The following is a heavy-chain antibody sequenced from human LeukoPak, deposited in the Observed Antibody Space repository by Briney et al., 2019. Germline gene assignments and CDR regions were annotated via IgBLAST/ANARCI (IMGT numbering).Heavy chain of an antibody. CDR2: IYYSGST. CDR1: GGSISSSSYY. D-gene: IGHD3-22*01. Sequence: LETLSLTCTVSGGSISSSSYYWGWIRQPPGKGLEWIGSIYYSGSTYYNPSLKSRVTISVDTSKNQFSLKLSSVTAADTAVYYCARLKYYFDRSGYRAEYFQQWGQGTLVTASS. V-gene: IGHV4-39*07. J-gene: IGHJ1*01. CDR3: ARLKYYFDRSGYRAEYFQQ.